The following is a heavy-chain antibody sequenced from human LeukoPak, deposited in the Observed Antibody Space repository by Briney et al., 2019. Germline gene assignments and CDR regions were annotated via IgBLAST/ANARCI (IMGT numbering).Heavy chain of an antibody. CDR2: ISGSGGST. V-gene: IGHV3-23*01. Sequence: GSLRLSCAASGFTFSSYAMSWVRQAPGKGLEWVSAISGSGGSTYHADSVKGRFTISRDNSKNTLYLQMNSLRAEDTAVYYCAKDRLITIFGVVIENLFDYWGQGTLVTVSS. CDR3: AKDRLITIFGVVIENLFDY. J-gene: IGHJ4*02. D-gene: IGHD3-3*01. CDR1: GFTFSSYA.